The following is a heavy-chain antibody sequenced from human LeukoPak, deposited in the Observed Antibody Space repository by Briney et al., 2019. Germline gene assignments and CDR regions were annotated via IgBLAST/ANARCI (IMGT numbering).Heavy chain of an antibody. J-gene: IGHJ6*03. V-gene: IGHV3-23*01. Sequence: PGGSLRLSCAASGFTFSSYAMSWVRQAPGKGLEWVSAISGSGGSTYYADSVKGRFTISRDNSKNTLYLQMNSLRAEDTAVYYCAKGGPLCTNGVCYTRRRNYYYYYMDVWGKGTTVTVSS. CDR2: ISGSGGST. D-gene: IGHD2-8*01. CDR1: GFTFSSYA. CDR3: AKGGPLCTNGVCYTRRRNYYYYYMDV.